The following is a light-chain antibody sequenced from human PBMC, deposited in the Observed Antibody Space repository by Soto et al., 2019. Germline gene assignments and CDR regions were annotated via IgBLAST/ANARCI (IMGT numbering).Light chain of an antibody. V-gene: IGLV1-44*01. CDR1: SSNIGSNT. CDR2: SNN. Sequence: QPVLTQPHSASGTPGQRVTISCSGSSSNIGSNTVNWYQQLPGTAPKHLIYSNNQRPSGVPDRFSGSKSGTSASLAISGLQYEDEADYYCAAWDDSLNGWVFGGGTKLTVL. J-gene: IGLJ3*02. CDR3: AAWDDSLNGWV.